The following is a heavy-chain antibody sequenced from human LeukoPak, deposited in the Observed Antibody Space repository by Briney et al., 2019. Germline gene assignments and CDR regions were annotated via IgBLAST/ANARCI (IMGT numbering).Heavy chain of an antibody. D-gene: IGHD4-17*01. CDR3: ARPVVGDYGSNYYYGMDV. V-gene: IGHV1-69*02. CDR2: IIPILGIA. CDR1: GYTFTAYY. Sequence: ASVKVSCKASGYTFTAYYIHWVRQAPGQGLEWMGRIIPILGIANYAQKFQGRVTITADKSTSTAYMELSSLRSEDTAVYYCARPVVGDYGSNYYYGMDVWGQGTTVTVSS. J-gene: IGHJ6*02.